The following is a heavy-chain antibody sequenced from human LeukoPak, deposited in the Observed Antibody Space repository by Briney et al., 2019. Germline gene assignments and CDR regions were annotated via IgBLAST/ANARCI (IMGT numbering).Heavy chain of an antibody. CDR3: TTDDGSGSFYNRGLDY. D-gene: IGHD3-10*01. Sequence: GGSLRLSCAASGFTVSSNYMSWVRQAPGKGLEWVGRIKRKFDGGTTDYAAPVKGRFTISREDSKNALYLQMNSLKTEDTAVYYCTTDDGSGSFYNRGLDYWGQGTLVTVSS. CDR2: IKRKFDGGTT. V-gene: IGHV3-15*01. CDR1: GFTVSSNY. J-gene: IGHJ4*02.